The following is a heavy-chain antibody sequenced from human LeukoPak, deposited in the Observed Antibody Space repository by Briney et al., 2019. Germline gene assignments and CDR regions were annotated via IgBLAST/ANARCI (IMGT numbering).Heavy chain of an antibody. D-gene: IGHD7-27*01. V-gene: IGHV3-74*01. CDR2: VSSDGSST. CDR1: GFTFSSYW. J-gene: IGHJ5*02. CDR3: ARDDLGS. Sequence: PGGSLRLSCAASGFTFSSYWMHWVRQAPGRGLVWVSRVSSDGSSTTHADSVKGRFTISRDNAKDTLFLQMNSLRAEDTAVYYCARDDLGSWGQGTLVTVSS.